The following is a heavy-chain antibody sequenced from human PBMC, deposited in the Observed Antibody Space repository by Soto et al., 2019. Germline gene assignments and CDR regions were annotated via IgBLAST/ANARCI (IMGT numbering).Heavy chain of an antibody. V-gene: IGHV3-33*01. Sequence: QVQLAESGGGVVQPGTSLRLSCAASGFSFSRYGMHWVRQAPGKGLEWVALIWNDGIRKVYVDSVKGRFTISRDNSKNTVDLQMNSLRAEDTAVYYCARDDDNDANAFDYWGPGTLVTVSS. CDR1: GFSFSRYG. CDR3: ARDDDNDANAFDY. D-gene: IGHD7-27*01. CDR2: IWNDGIRK. J-gene: IGHJ4*02.